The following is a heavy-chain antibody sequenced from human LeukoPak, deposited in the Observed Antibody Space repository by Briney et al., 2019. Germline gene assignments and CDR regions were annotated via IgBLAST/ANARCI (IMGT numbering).Heavy chain of an antibody. V-gene: IGHV4-34*01. CDR2: INHSGST. J-gene: IGHJ4*02. Sequence: SETLSLTCAVYGGSFSGYYWSWIRQPPGKGLEWIGEINHSGSTNYNPSLKSRVTISVDTSKNQFSLKLSSVTAADTAVYYCARVSYYYGSGTRSLLLDYWCQGTLVTVSS. D-gene: IGHD3-10*01. CDR3: ARVSYYYGSGTRSLLLDY. CDR1: GGSFSGYY.